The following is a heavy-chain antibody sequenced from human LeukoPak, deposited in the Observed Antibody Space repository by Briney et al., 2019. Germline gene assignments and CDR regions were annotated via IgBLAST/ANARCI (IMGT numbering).Heavy chain of an antibody. D-gene: IGHD3-22*01. CDR2: IYYSGST. CDR1: GGSIGSGGYY. Sequence: SETLSLTCTVSGGSIGSGGYYWSWIRQHPGKGLEWIGYIYYSGSTYYNPSLKSRVTISVDTSKNQFSLKLSSVTAADTAVYYCASSYYYDSSGYRDYWGQGTLVTVSS. CDR3: ASSYYYDSSGYRDY. V-gene: IGHV4-31*03. J-gene: IGHJ4*02.